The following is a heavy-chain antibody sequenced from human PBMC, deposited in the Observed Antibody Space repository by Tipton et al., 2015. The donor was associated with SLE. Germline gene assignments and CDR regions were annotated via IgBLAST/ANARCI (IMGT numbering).Heavy chain of an antibody. CDR3: ARDPRSRGDGGVSY. J-gene: IGHJ4*02. CDR1: GGTFSSYA. D-gene: IGHD3-3*01. Sequence: QSGAEVKKPGSSVKVSCKASGGTFSSYAISWERQAPGQGLEWMGRNIPIFGTANYAQKFQGTVTITADESTSTAYMELSSLRSEDAAVYYCARDPRSRGDGGVSYWGQETPVPVTS. CDR2: NIPIFGTA. V-gene: IGHV1-69*13.